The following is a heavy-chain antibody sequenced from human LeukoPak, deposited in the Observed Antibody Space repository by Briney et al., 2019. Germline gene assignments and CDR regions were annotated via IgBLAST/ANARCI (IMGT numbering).Heavy chain of an antibody. D-gene: IGHD5-12*01. CDR2: INPNSGGT. CDR1: GYTFTGYY. Sequence: ASVKVSCKASGYTFTGYYMHWVRQAPGQGLEWMGWINPNSGGTNYAQKFQGRVAMTRDTSISTAYMELSRLRSDDTAVYYCAREGAGYSGTELFDYWGQGTLVTVPS. V-gene: IGHV1-2*02. J-gene: IGHJ4*02. CDR3: AREGAGYSGTELFDY.